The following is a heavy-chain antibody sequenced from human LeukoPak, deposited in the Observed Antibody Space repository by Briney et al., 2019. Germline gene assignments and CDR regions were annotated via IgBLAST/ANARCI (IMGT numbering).Heavy chain of an antibody. Sequence: GGSLRLSCAASGFTFSRSWMIWVRQAPGKGLEWVANIKEDGSQKFYVDSVKGRFTISRNNARNSLYLQMSSLRAEDTAVYYCARGFGDCWGQGTLVTVSS. CDR1: GFTFSRSW. V-gene: IGHV3-7*04. CDR2: IKEDGSQK. J-gene: IGHJ4*02. CDR3: ARGFGDC. D-gene: IGHD3-10*01.